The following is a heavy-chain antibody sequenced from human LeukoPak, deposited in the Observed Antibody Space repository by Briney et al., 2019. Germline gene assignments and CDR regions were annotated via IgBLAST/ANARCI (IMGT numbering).Heavy chain of an antibody. CDR2: IIPIFGTA. CDR3: ARDMHYYYGSGLDI. CDR1: GGTFSSYA. D-gene: IGHD3-10*01. Sequence: ASVKVSCKASGGTFSSYAISWVRQAPGQGLEWMGGIIPIFGTANYAQKFQGRATITADESTSTAYMELSSLRSEDTAVYYCARDMHYYYGSGLDIWGQGTMVTVSS. V-gene: IGHV1-69*13. J-gene: IGHJ3*02.